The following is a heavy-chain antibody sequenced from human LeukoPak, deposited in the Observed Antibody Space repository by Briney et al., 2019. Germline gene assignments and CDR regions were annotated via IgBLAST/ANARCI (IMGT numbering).Heavy chain of an antibody. D-gene: IGHD6-19*01. V-gene: IGHV3-66*01. Sequence: PSETLSLTCTVSGGSISSSSYYWGWVRQAPGKGLEWVSVIYSSGSTYYADSVKGRFTISRDNSKNTLYLQMNSLRGEDTAVYYCARERNLEIAVAGTIFDYWDQGTLVTVSS. CDR1: GGSISSSSYY. J-gene: IGHJ4*02. CDR3: ARERNLEIAVAGTIFDY. CDR2: IYSSGST.